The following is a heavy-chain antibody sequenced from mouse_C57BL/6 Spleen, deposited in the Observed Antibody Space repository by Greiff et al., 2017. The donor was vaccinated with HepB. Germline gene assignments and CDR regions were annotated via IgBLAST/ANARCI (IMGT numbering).Heavy chain of an antibody. V-gene: IGHV1-55*01. CDR3: ARRWLDAMDY. CDR1: GYTFTSYW. D-gene: IGHD2-3*01. Sequence: QVQLQQSGAELVKPGASVKMSCKASGYTFTSYWITWVKQRPGQGLEWIGDIYPGSGSTNYNEKFKSKATLTVDTSSSTAYMQLSSLTTEDSAVYYCARRWLDAMDYWGQGTSVTVSS. CDR2: IYPGSGST. J-gene: IGHJ4*01.